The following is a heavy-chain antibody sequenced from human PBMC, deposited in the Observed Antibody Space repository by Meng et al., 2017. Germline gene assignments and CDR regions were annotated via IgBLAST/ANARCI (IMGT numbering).Heavy chain of an antibody. D-gene: IGHD3-10*01. J-gene: IGHJ1*01. CDR2: IYTSGST. CDR3: ARGCIGYGSGNYCAEYFQH. CDR1: GGSISSYY. V-gene: IGHV4-4*07. Sequence: GSLRLSCTVSGGSISSYYWSWIRQPAGKGLEWIGRIYTSGSTNYNPSLKSRVTMSVDTSKNQFPLKLSSVTAADTAVYYCARGCIGYGSGNYCAEYFQHWGQGTLVTVSS.